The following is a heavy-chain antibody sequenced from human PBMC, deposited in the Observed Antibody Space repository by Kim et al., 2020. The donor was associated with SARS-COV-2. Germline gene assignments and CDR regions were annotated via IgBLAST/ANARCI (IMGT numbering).Heavy chain of an antibody. J-gene: IGHJ3*01. CDR2: IWYDGTNA. V-gene: IGHV3-33*01. CDR1: GFTFSSHN. Sequence: GGSLRLSCAASGFTFSSHNMHWVRLAPGKGLEWVALIWYDGTNADYGDSVKGRFTISRDNSKNTLYLQMDTLRGDDTAVYYCARAVYSKEAFDVWGQGT. D-gene: IGHD4-4*01. CDR3: ARAVYSKEAFDV.